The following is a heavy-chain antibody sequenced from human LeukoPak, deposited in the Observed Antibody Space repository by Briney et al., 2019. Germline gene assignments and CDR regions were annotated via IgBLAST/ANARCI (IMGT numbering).Heavy chain of an antibody. Sequence: PSETLSLTCTVSGGSLSSYYWSWIRQPPGKGLEWIGYIYYSGSTNYKPSLKSRVTISVDTSKNQFSLKLSSVTAADTAVYYCARARGTLRYFDWLSSYYYYYMDVWGKGTTVTISS. CDR1: GGSLSSYY. J-gene: IGHJ6*03. CDR3: ARARGTLRYFDWLSSYYYYYMDV. CDR2: IYYSGST. D-gene: IGHD3-9*01. V-gene: IGHV4-59*01.